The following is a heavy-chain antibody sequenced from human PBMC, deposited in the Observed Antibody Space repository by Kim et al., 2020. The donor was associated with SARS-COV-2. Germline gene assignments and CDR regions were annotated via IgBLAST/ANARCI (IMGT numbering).Heavy chain of an antibody. V-gene: IGHV3-15*01. CDR1: GFTFSNAW. D-gene: IGHD1-26*01. Sequence: GGSLRLSCAASGFTFSNAWMSWVRQAPGKGLEWVGRIKSKTDGGTTDYAAPVKGRFTISRDDSKNTLYLQMNSLKTEDTAVYYCTTSGSYLWGAFDIWGQGTMVTVSS. CDR3: TTSGSYLWGAFDI. J-gene: IGHJ3*02. CDR2: IKSKTDGGTT.